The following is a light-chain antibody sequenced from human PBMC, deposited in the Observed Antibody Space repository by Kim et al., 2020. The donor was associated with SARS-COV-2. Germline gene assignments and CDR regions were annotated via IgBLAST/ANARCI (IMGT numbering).Light chain of an antibody. CDR2: YDS. CDR1: NIGSKS. Sequence: PGKRQRSTCGGNNIGSKSLHWYQQKPGQAPVLVMYYDSDRPAGIPERFSGSNSGNTATLTISRVEAGDEVDYYCQVWDRSSDHVVFGGGTKLTVL. V-gene: IGLV3-21*04. J-gene: IGLJ2*01. CDR3: QVWDRSSDHVV.